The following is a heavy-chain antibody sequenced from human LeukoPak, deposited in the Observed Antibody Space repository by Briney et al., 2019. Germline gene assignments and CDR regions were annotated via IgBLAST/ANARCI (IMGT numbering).Heavy chain of an antibody. J-gene: IGHJ5*02. CDR1: GYTFTSYA. Sequence: ASVKVSCKASGYTFTSYAMHWVRQAPGQRLAWMGWISGGNGNTKYSQNVQGRVNITRDTIASTAYMELSSLKAEDTATYYCARDRAYFYGSGTNWFDPWGQGTLVIVSS. CDR3: ARDRAYFYGSGTNWFDP. D-gene: IGHD3-10*01. V-gene: IGHV1-3*01. CDR2: ISGGNGNT.